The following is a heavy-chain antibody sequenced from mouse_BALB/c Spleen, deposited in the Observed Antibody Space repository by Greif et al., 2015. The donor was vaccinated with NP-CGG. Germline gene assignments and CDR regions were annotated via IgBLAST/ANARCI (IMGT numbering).Heavy chain of an antibody. V-gene: IGHV7-3*02. D-gene: IGHD1-1*01. CDR3: ARDYYGSSYWYFDV. CDR1: GFTFTDYN. Sequence: EVKLVESGEGLVQPGGSLRLSCATSGFTFTDYNMSWVRQPPGKALEWLGFIRNKANGYTTEYSASVKGRFTISRDNSQSILYLQMNTLRAEDSATYYCARDYYGSSYWYFDVWGAGTTVTVSS. CDR2: IRNKANGYTT. J-gene: IGHJ1*01.